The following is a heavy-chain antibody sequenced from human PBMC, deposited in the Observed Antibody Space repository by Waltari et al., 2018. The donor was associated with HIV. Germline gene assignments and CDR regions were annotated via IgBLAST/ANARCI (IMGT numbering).Heavy chain of an antibody. CDR1: GYTLTGVS. CDR2: FDPEDGET. Sequence: QVQLVQSGAEVKKPGASVKVSCKVSGYTLTGVSMPWVRQAAGKGLEWMGGFDPEDGETIYAQKFQGRVTMTEDTSTDTAYMELSSLRSEDTAVYYCASRDSGSYYYYFDYWGQGTLVTVSS. V-gene: IGHV1-24*01. CDR3: ASRDSGSYYYYFDY. J-gene: IGHJ4*02. D-gene: IGHD1-26*01.